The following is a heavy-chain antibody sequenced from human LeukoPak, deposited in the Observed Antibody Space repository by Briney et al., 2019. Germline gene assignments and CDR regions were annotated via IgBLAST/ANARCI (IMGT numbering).Heavy chain of an antibody. CDR3: ARDGSDAFDI. J-gene: IGHJ3*02. V-gene: IGHV4-30-2*01. Sequence: PSETLSLTCTVSGGSISSGGYYWSWIRQPPGKGLEWIGYIYHSGSTYYNPSLKSRVTISVDASKNQFSLKLSSVTAADTAVYYCARDGSDAFDIWGQGTMVTVSS. D-gene: IGHD3-10*01. CDR2: IYHSGST. CDR1: GGSISSGGYY.